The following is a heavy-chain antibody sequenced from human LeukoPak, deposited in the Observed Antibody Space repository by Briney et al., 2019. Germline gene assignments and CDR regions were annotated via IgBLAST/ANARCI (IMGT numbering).Heavy chain of an antibody. CDR3: ARTADGYSGYFDY. V-gene: IGHV3-74*01. D-gene: IGHD5-12*01. Sequence: PGGSLRLSCAASGFTFSSYWMHWVRQAPGKGLVWVSRINSDGSSTSYADSVKGRFTISRDNAKNTLYLQMNSLRAEDTAVYYCARTADGYSGYFDYWGQGTLVTVSP. CDR1: GFTFSSYW. CDR2: INSDGSST. J-gene: IGHJ4*02.